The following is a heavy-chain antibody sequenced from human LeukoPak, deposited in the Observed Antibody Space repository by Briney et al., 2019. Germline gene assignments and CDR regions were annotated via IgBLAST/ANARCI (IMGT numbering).Heavy chain of an antibody. D-gene: IGHD6-19*01. CDR2: ISYDGSNK. Sequence: GRSLRLSCAASGFTFSSYAMHWVRQATGKGLEWVAVISYDGSNKYYADSVKGRFTISRDNSKNTLYLQMNSLRAEDTAVYYCARVLLKQWLRRPFQGFGMDVWGQGTTVTVSS. CDR3: ARVLLKQWLRRPFQGFGMDV. V-gene: IGHV3-30-3*01. CDR1: GFTFSSYA. J-gene: IGHJ6*02.